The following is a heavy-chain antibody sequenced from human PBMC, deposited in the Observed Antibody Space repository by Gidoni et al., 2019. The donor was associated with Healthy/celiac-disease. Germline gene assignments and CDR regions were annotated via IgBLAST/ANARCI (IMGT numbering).Heavy chain of an antibody. Sequence: EVQLVESGGGLVKPGGSLRLSCAASGFTFSSYSMNWVRQAPGKGLEWVSSISSSSSYIYYADSVKGRFTISRDNAKNSLYLQMNSLRAEDTAVYYCARVGVRYSSSFVFDYWGQGTLVTVSS. D-gene: IGHD6-6*01. J-gene: IGHJ4*02. CDR2: ISSSSSYI. V-gene: IGHV3-21*01. CDR3: ARVGVRYSSSFVFDY. CDR1: GFTFSSYS.